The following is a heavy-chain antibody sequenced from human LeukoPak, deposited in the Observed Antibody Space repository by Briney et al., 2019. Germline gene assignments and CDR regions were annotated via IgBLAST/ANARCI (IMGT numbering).Heavy chain of an antibody. Sequence: ASVKVSCKASGYTFRTYGISWVRQAPGQGLEWMGWISAYNGDTNYAQKIQGRVTMTTDTSTSTAYMELRSLRSDDTAVYYCARTYCSGGSCYSGAFDIWGQGTMVTVSS. V-gene: IGHV1-18*01. CDR2: ISAYNGDT. D-gene: IGHD2-15*01. J-gene: IGHJ3*02. CDR3: ARTYCSGGSCYSGAFDI. CDR1: GYTFRTYG.